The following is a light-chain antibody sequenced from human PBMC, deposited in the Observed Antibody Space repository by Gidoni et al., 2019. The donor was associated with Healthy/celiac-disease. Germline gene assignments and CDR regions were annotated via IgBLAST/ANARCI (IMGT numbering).Light chain of an antibody. CDR2: KAS. V-gene: IGKV1-5*03. CDR3: QQYNSYSLT. Sequence: DIQMTQSPSTLSASVGDRVTITCRARKSISSWLAWYQQKPGKAPKLLIDKASSLESGVPSRFSGSGSGTEFTLTISSLQPDDFATYYCQQYNSYSLTFGGGTKVEIK. CDR1: KSISSW. J-gene: IGKJ4*01.